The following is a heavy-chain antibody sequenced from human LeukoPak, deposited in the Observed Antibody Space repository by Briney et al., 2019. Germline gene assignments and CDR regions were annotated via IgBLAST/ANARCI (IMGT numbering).Heavy chain of an antibody. CDR1: GGSISSGGYY. Sequence: PSETLSLTCTVSGGSISSGGYYWSWIRQPPGKGLEWIGYIYHSGSTYYNPSLKSRVTISVDRSKNQFSLKLSSVTAADTAVYYCARLRYCSSTSCLYYFDYWGQGTLVTVSS. CDR2: IYHSGST. V-gene: IGHV4-30-2*01. D-gene: IGHD2-2*01. CDR3: ARLRYCSSTSCLYYFDY. J-gene: IGHJ4*02.